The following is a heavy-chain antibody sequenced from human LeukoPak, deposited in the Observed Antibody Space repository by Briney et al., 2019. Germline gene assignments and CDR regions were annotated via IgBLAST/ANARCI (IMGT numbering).Heavy chain of an antibody. CDR3: ARGVLDILTGYYFDY. V-gene: IGHV4-30-4*01. CDR1: GGSISSGDYY. CDR2: IYYSGST. Sequence: SETLSLTCTVSGGSISSGDYYWSWIRQPPRKGLEWLGYIYYSGSTYYNPSLKSRVTISVDTSKNQFSLKLSSVTAADTAVYYCARGVLDILTGYYFDYWGQGTLVTVSS. D-gene: IGHD3-9*01. J-gene: IGHJ4*02.